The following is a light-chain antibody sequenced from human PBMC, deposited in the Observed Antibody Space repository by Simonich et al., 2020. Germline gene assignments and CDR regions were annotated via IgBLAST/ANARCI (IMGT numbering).Light chain of an antibody. J-gene: IGLJ3*02. CDR1: SSDGGGYNY. Sequence: QSALTQPASVSGSPGQSITISCTGTSSDGGGYNYVSWYQQHPGKAPKLMLYDVSKRPSGVSNRVSGSKSGNTASLTISGLQAEDEADYYCSSYTSSSPWVFGGGTKLTVL. V-gene: IGLV2-14*01. CDR2: DVS. CDR3: SSYTSSSPWV.